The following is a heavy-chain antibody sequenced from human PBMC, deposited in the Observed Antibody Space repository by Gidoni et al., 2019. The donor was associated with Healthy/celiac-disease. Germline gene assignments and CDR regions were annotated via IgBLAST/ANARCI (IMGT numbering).Heavy chain of an antibody. J-gene: IGHJ6*02. CDR2: ISSSSSTI. CDR3: AREGPPEDYVWGSYRSYYYGMDV. V-gene: IGHV3-48*02. Sequence: EVQLVESGGGLVQPGGSLRLSCAASAFTFRSHSMNWVRQAPGKGLEWVSYISSSSSTIYYADSVKGRFTISRDNAKNSLYLQMNSLRDEDTAVYYCAREGPPEDYVWGSYRSYYYGMDVWGQGTTVTVSS. CDR1: AFTFRSHS. D-gene: IGHD3-16*02.